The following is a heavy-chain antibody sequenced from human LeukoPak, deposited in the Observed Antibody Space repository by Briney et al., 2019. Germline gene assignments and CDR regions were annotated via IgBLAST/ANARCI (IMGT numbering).Heavy chain of an antibody. J-gene: IGHJ4*02. D-gene: IGHD3-10*01. Sequence: GRSLRLSCTASGFTFSSYGMHWVRQAPGMGLEWVAVIWYDGNNKYYADSVKGRFTVSRDNSKNTLYLQMNSLRAEDTAVYYCARTQGRFYGSGSYQGFDYWGQGTLVTVSS. CDR2: IWYDGNNK. CDR3: ARTQGRFYGSGSYQGFDY. CDR1: GFTFSSYG. V-gene: IGHV3-33*01.